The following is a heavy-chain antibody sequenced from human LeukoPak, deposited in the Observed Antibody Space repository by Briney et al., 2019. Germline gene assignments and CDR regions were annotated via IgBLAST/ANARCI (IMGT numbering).Heavy chain of an antibody. CDR1: GFTFSSYG. Sequence: PGGSLRLSCAVSGFTFSSYGMHWVRQAPGKGLEWVAFIRYDGSNKYYADSVKGRFTISRDNTKNTLYLQMNSLRAEDTAVYYCAKGYDILTGYYMRLVAYWGQGTLVTVSS. CDR2: IRYDGSNK. V-gene: IGHV3-30*02. J-gene: IGHJ4*02. CDR3: AKGYDILTGYYMRLVAY. D-gene: IGHD3-9*01.